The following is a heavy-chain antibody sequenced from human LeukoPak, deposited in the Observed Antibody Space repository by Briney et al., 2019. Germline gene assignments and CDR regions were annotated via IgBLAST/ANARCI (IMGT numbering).Heavy chain of an antibody. V-gene: IGHV1-46*01. Sequence: ASVKVSCKASGYTFTSYYMHWVRQAPGQGLEWMGIINPSGGSTSYAQKFQGRVTMTRDTSTSTVYMELSSLRSEDTAVYYCAREDTMVRGAMNKINWFDPWGQGTLVTVSS. J-gene: IGHJ5*02. CDR3: AREDTMVRGAMNKINWFDP. D-gene: IGHD3-10*01. CDR1: GYTFTSYY. CDR2: INPSGGST.